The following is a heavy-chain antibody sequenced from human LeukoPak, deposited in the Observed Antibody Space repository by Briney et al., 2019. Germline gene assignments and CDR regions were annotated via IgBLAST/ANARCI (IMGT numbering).Heavy chain of an antibody. V-gene: IGHV1-18*01. J-gene: IGHJ6*02. D-gene: IGHD3-9*01. CDR1: VYTFTSYG. CDR3: AREGTYYDILTGYHLWLNYYYYGMDV. Sequence: ASVKVSCKVSVYTFTSYGISWVRQAPGQGLEWMGWISAYNGNTNYAQKLQGRVTMTTDTSTSTAYMELRSLRSDDTAVYYCAREGTYYDILTGYHLWLNYYYYGMDVWGQGTTVTVSS. CDR2: ISAYNGNT.